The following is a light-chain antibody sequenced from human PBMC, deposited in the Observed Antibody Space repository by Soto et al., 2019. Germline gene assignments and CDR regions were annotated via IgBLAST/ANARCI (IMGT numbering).Light chain of an antibody. CDR2: GAS. Sequence: AIQMTQSPSSLSASVGDRVTITCRASQGIRNGLGWYQQKPGKAPKLLIYGASSLQSGVPSRFSGSGSGTDFTLTISSLQPEDFATYYCLQDYNYPRTFGQGTKVDIK. CDR1: QGIRNG. J-gene: IGKJ1*01. CDR3: LQDYNYPRT. V-gene: IGKV1-6*01.